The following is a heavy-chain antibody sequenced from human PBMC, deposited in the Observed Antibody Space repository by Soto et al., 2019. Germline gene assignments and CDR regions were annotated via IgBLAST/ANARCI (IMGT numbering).Heavy chain of an antibody. CDR1: GYTFTSYG. D-gene: IGHD2-2*01. V-gene: IGHV1-18*04. CDR2: ISAYNGNT. Sequence: GASVKVSCKASGYTFTSYGISWVRQAPGQGLEWMGWISAYNGNTNYAQKLQGRVTMTTDTSTSTAYMELRSLRSDDTAVYYCARVGCSSTSCPNCYYVMDVWGQGTTVTVSS. CDR3: ARVGCSSTSCPNCYYVMDV. J-gene: IGHJ6*02.